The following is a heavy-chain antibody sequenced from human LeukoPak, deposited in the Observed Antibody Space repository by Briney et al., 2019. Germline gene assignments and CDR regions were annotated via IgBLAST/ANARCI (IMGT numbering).Heavy chain of an antibody. Sequence: GGSLRLSCAASVVTFRRYWMCSVRQAPEKGLEWVANIKQDASEKYYVDSVKGRFTISRDNAKNALYLEMNSLRVDDTAVYYCARVAPSFWYEPSVYILEYWGQGTLVTVSS. CDR3: ARVAPSFWYEPSVYILEY. CDR1: VVTFRRYW. D-gene: IGHD3-22*01. CDR2: IKQDASEK. J-gene: IGHJ4*02. V-gene: IGHV3-7*04.